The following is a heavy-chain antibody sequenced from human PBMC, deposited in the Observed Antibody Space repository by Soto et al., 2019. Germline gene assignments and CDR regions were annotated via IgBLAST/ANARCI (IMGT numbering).Heavy chain of an antibody. CDR2: VSSSSSYI. Sequence: AGGSLRLSCAASGFIFSSYSMNWVRQAPGKGLEWVSSVSSSSSYIYYADSLKGRFTISRDNAKNSLYLQMNSLRVEDTAVYYCASTHIVVVTDAFDIWGQGTMVTVSS. D-gene: IGHD2-21*02. CDR1: GFIFSSYS. V-gene: IGHV3-21*04. J-gene: IGHJ3*02. CDR3: ASTHIVVVTDAFDI.